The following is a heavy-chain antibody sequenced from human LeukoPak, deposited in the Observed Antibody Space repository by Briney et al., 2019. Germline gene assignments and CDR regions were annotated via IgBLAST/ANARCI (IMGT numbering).Heavy chain of an antibody. Sequence: PSETLSLTCAVYGVSFSGYYWSWIRQPPGKGLEWIGEINHSGSTNCNPSLKSRVTISVDTSKNQFSLKLSSVTAADTAVYYCARVGAARYYYYYGMDVWGQGTTVTVSS. CDR3: ARVGAARYYYYYGMDV. CDR2: INHSGST. V-gene: IGHV4-34*01. D-gene: IGHD6-6*01. J-gene: IGHJ6*02. CDR1: GVSFSGYY.